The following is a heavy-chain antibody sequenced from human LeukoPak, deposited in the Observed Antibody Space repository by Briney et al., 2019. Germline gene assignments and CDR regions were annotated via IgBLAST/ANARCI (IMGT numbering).Heavy chain of an antibody. J-gene: IGHJ4*02. CDR1: GGSISSYY. CDR2: IYYSGST. D-gene: IGHD6-19*01. CDR3: ARISWGSGWTGIFDY. V-gene: IGHV4-59*01. Sequence: PSETLSLTCTVSGGSISSYYWSWIRQPPGKGLEWIGYIYYSGSTNYNPSLKSRVTISVDTSKNQFSLKLSSVTAADTAVYYCARISWGSGWTGIFDYWGQGTLVTVSS.